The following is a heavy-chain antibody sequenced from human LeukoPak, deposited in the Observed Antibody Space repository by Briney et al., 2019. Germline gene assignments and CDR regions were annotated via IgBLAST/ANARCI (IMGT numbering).Heavy chain of an antibody. CDR2: VCPYKGDR. CDR3: ATEGGWQPTDYGDNVY. V-gene: IGHV1-18*01. Sequence: AAVKVSCKASGYTFTNYGITRVRHAPGQGLEWMGWVCPYKGDRNYAQSLQGRVTMTTDTSTSTAYMEVSSLRSDDTAVYYCATEGGWQPTDYGDNVYWGQGTLVTVSS. CDR1: GYTFTNYG. J-gene: IGHJ4*02. D-gene: IGHD4-17*01.